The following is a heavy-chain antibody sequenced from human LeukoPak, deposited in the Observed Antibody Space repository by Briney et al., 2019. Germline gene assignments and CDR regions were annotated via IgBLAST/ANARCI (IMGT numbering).Heavy chain of an antibody. D-gene: IGHD2-2*01. CDR2: IRYDGSNK. Sequence: GGSLRLSCAASGFTFSSYGMHWVRQAPGKGLEWVAFIRYDGSNKYYADSVKGRFTISRDNSKNTLYLQMNSLGAEDTAVYYCARDPCSSTSCYYDAFDIWGQGTMVTVSS. V-gene: IGHV3-30*02. CDR1: GFTFSSYG. CDR3: ARDPCSSTSCYYDAFDI. J-gene: IGHJ3*02.